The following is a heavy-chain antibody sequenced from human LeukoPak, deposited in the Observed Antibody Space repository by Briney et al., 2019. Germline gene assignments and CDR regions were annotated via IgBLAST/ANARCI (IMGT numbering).Heavy chain of an antibody. CDR2: ISGSGVST. Sequence: GGSLRLSCAASGFTFSSDAMSWVRQAPGKGLEWVSAISGSGVSTYYADSVKGRFTITRDNSKNTLYLQMNSLRAEDTAVYYCAKGQSGYTYGYFHWGQGTLVTVSS. CDR3: AKGQSGYTYGYFH. CDR1: GFTFSSDA. D-gene: IGHD5-18*01. J-gene: IGHJ4*02. V-gene: IGHV3-23*01.